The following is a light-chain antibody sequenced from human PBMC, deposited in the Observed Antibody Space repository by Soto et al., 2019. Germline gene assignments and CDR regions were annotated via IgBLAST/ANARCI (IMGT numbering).Light chain of an antibody. CDR3: AAWDDNLNGPL. V-gene: IGLV1-44*01. CDR1: NSNIGRYS. CDR2: SDD. Sequence: QSVLTQPPSLPGTPGQRVIISCSGSNSNIGRYSVNWYQHFPGTAPKILIYSDDERPSGVPDRFSGSKSGTSASLAISGLQSEDEAEYYCAAWDDNLNGPLFGGGTKLT. J-gene: IGLJ3*02.